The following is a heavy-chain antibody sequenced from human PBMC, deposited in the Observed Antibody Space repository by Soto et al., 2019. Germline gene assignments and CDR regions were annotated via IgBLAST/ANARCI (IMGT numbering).Heavy chain of an antibody. V-gene: IGHV3-33*01. J-gene: IGHJ4*02. Sequence: QVQLVESGGGVVQPGRSLRLSCAASGFTFSSYGMHWVRQAPGKGLEWVTVIWYDGSNKYYADSVKGRFTISRDNPKNTLYRQMNSLRAEDTAVYYCARGGTQWLVHDYWGQGTLVTVSS. CDR1: GFTFSSYG. D-gene: IGHD6-19*01. CDR2: IWYDGSNK. CDR3: ARGGTQWLVHDY.